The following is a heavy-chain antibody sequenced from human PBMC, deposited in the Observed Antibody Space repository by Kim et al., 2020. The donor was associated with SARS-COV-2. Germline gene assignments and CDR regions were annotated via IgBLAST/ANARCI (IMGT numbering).Heavy chain of an antibody. V-gene: IGHV3-9*01. CDR3: AKGTYYYDSSGYSAMRGPFDY. CDR2: ISWNSGSI. CDR1: GFTFDDYA. J-gene: IGHJ4*02. D-gene: IGHD3-22*01. Sequence: GGSLRLSCAASGFTFDDYAMHWVRQAPGKGLEWVSGISWNSGSIGYADSVKGRFTISRDNAKNSLYLQMNSLRAEDTALYYCAKGTYYYDSSGYSAMRGPFDYWGQGTLVTVSS.